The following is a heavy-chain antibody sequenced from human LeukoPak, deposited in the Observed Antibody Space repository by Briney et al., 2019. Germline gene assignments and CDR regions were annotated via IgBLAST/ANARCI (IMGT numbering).Heavy chain of an antibody. CDR1: TFSFSEYP. CDR2: ISAGGDGT. V-gene: IGHV3-23*01. CDR3: AKSLLTTATGTGRASDI. D-gene: IGHD1-1*01. Sequence: GSLRLSCAASTFSFSEYPMGWVRQAPGKGLEWVSGISAGGDGTYYADPVKGRFTISRDNSKNTLFLQMNSLRAGDTAKYYCAKSLLTTATGTGRASDIWGQGTMVTVSS. J-gene: IGHJ3*02.